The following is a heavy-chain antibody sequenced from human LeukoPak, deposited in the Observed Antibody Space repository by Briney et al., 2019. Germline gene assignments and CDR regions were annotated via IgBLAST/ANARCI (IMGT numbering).Heavy chain of an antibody. CDR2: ISGSGDST. CDR3: AKSKGETFIYYFDK. CDR1: GFPYRSYA. D-gene: IGHD3-16*01. J-gene: IGHJ4*02. V-gene: IGHV3-23*01. Sequence: GGSLRLSCAACGFPYRSYAMIWVRPAPGKGLDWVSAISGSGDSTYYADSVKGRFTISIDNSKNQLYLQMNSVRAEDTAVYYCAKSKGETFIYYFDKWGQGTLVTVSS.